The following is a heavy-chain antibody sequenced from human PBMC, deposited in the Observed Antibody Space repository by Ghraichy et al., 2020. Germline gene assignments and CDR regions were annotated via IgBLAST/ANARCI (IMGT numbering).Heavy chain of an antibody. CDR3: ARGWFGELLPPRYYYYGMDV. CDR2: ISSSSSYI. J-gene: IGHJ6*02. D-gene: IGHD3-10*01. Sequence: GGSLRLSCAASGFTFSSYSMNWVRQAPGKGLEWVSSISSSSSYIYYADSVKGRFTISRDNAKNSLYLQMNSLRAEDTAVYYCARGWFGELLPPRYYYYGMDVWGQGTTVTVSS. CDR1: GFTFSSYS. V-gene: IGHV3-21*01.